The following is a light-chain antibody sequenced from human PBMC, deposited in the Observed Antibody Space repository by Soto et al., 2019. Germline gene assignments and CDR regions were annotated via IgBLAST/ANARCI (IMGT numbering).Light chain of an antibody. Sequence: EIVMTQSPATLSVSPGERATLSCRASQSVYSNLAWYQQKPGQAPRLLMYGVSTRATGIPARFSGSGSGTEFTLTISSLQSEHFAVYYCQQYNDWPVLTFGAGTQVDIX. CDR2: GVS. V-gene: IGKV3-15*01. CDR1: QSVYSN. CDR3: QQYNDWPVLT. J-gene: IGKJ4*01.